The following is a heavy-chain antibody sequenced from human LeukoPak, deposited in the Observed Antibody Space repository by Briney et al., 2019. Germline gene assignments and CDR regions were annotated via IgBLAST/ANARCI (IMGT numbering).Heavy chain of an antibody. CDR1: GYIFTGYD. Sequence: ASVKVSCKASGYIFTGYDIHWLRQAPGQGLEWMGRVNPNTGGTDYAQKFQGRVTMTRDTSLSTADMEPRRLGSDDTAVYYCATKGAITGNWFDPWGQGTLVTVSS. CDR3: ATKGAITGNWFDP. V-gene: IGHV1-2*06. J-gene: IGHJ5*02. CDR2: VNPNTGGT. D-gene: IGHD1-26*01.